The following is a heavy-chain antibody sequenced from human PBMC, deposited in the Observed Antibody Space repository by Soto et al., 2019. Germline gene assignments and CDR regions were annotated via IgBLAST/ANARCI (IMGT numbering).Heavy chain of an antibody. CDR2: ITPIFATA. CDR3: ARWRGTVTTPGFMGPLDY. D-gene: IGHD3-3*01. CDR1: GGTLSSFT. Sequence: QVQLVQSGAQLKKPGSSVKVSCKASGGTLSSFTISWVRQAPGQGPEWMGGITPIFATANYAHKFQGRVTITADESTNTVYMELSSLRSEDTAVYYCARWRGTVTTPGFMGPLDYWGQGTLVSVSS. V-gene: IGHV1-69*01. J-gene: IGHJ4*02.